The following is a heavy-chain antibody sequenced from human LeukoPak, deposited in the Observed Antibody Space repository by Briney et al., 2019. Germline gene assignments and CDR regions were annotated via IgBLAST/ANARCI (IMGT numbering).Heavy chain of an antibody. Sequence: GGSLRLSCAASGFTFSSYGTHWVRQAPGKGLEWVSAISGSGGSTYYADSVKGRFTISRDNSKNTLYLQMNSLRAEDTAVYYCAKGFLHYDYVWGSYPNWGQGTLVTVSS. CDR3: AKGFLHYDYVWGSYPN. J-gene: IGHJ4*02. D-gene: IGHD3-16*02. CDR1: GFTFSSYG. V-gene: IGHV3-23*01. CDR2: ISGSGGST.